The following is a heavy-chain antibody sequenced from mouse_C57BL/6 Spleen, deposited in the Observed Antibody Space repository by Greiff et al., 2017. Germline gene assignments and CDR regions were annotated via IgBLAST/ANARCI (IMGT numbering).Heavy chain of an antibody. D-gene: IGHD1-1*01. CDR3: ARGYYYGSSLAWFAY. Sequence: QVQLKESGAELMRPGASVKLSCKASGYTFTDYYINWVKQRPGQGLEWIARIYPGSGNTYYNEKFKGKATLTADKSSSTAYMQLSSLTSEDSAVYYCARGYYYGSSLAWFAYWGQGTLVTVSA. V-gene: IGHV1-76*01. CDR2: IYPGSGNT. J-gene: IGHJ3*01. CDR1: GYTFTDYY.